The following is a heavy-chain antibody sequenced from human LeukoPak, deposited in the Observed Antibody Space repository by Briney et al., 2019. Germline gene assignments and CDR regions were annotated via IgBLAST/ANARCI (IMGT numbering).Heavy chain of an antibody. V-gene: IGHV3-23*01. J-gene: IGHJ4*02. Sequence: GGSLRLSCAASGFTFSSYAMSWVRQAPGKGLEWVSVISNSGGSTFYADSVKGRFTISRDNSKNTLYLQMNSLRAEDTALYYCADSNYWYPVDYWGQGTLVTVSS. CDR3: ADSNYWYPVDY. CDR2: ISNSGGST. D-gene: IGHD4-11*01. CDR1: GFTFSSYA.